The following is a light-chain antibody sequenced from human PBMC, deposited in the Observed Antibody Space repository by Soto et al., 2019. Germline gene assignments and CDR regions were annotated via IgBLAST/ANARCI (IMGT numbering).Light chain of an antibody. V-gene: IGKV3-20*01. CDR3: QQSYSTPPT. J-gene: IGKJ1*01. CDR1: QSVTSNY. CDR2: GAS. Sequence: EVVLTQSPGTLYLSPGERATLSCRASQSVTSNYLDWYQQKPGQAPRLLIYGASSRASDIPARFSGRGSGTDFTLTISRLEPEDFATYFCQQSYSTPPTFGQGTKVEIK.